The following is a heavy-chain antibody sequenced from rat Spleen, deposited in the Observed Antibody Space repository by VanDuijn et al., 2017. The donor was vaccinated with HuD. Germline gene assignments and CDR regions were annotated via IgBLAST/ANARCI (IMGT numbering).Heavy chain of an antibody. CDR1: GFTFSNYD. Sequence: VESGGGFVQPGRSLKLSCAASGFTFSNYDMAWVRQAPTTGLEWVEFISYDGTATYYRDSVKGRFTISRDNAKSTLYLQMNSLRTEDTATYYWARDNERSYVMDGWGQGASVTVSS. J-gene: IGHJ4*01. CDR2: ISYDGTAT. V-gene: IGHV5-22*01. CDR3: ARDNERSYVMDG.